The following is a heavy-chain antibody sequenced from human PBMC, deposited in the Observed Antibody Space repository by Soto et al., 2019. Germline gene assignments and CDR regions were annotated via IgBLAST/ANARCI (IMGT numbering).Heavy chain of an antibody. Sequence: QVQLVQSGAEVKETGASVRVSCKASGSTFINYAISLVRQATGQGLEWMGWLNPGSGKAGYANKFQGRVTMTRDASTSTSTREMSSLTAEDTAVYYCARMASFGTLNWFDPWGQGTLVTVSS. CDR3: ARMASFGTLNWFDP. V-gene: IGHV1-8*02. J-gene: IGHJ5*02. D-gene: IGHD3-16*01. CDR2: LNPGSGKA. CDR1: GSTFINYA.